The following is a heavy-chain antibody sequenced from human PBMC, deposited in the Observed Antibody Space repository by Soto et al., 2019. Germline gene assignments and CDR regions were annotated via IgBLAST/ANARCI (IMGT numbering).Heavy chain of an antibody. Sequence: EVQLVESGGGLVKPGGSLRLSCAASGFTFSSYSMNWVRQAPGKGLEWVSSISSSSSYIYYADSVKGRFTISRDNAKNSLYLQMNSLRAEDTAVYYCARDAHPWQQLGINWFDPWGQGTLVTVSS. J-gene: IGHJ5*02. CDR1: GFTFSSYS. D-gene: IGHD6-13*01. CDR2: ISSSSSYI. CDR3: ARDAHPWQQLGINWFDP. V-gene: IGHV3-21*01.